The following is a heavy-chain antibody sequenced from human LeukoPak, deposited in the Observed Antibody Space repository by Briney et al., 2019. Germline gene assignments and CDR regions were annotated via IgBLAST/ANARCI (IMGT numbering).Heavy chain of an antibody. V-gene: IGHV4-39*01. Sequence: SETLSLTCSVSGDSVSRSDSYWDWIRQPPGKGLEWIGTIYYSGRTYYSSSLKSRVTMSVDPSNNQFSLNLRSVTDADTAVYYCARRRYYDGSGYLEWGQGTLLSVSS. CDR3: ARRRYYDGSGYLE. CDR1: GDSVSRSDSY. D-gene: IGHD3-22*01. J-gene: IGHJ1*01. CDR2: IYYSGRT.